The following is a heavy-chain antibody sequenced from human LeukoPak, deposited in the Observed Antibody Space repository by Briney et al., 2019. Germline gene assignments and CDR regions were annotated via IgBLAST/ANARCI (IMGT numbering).Heavy chain of an antibody. CDR2: IKQDGSEK. J-gene: IGHJ6*02. Sequence: GGSLRLSCAASGFTFSSYWMSWVRQAPGKGLEWVANIKQDGSEKYYVDSVKGRFTISRDNAKNSLYLQMNSLRAEDTAVYSCAKNYYGNSGFPCGMDVWGRGTAVTVSS. CDR1: GFTFSSYW. D-gene: IGHD3-22*01. V-gene: IGHV3-7*01. CDR3: AKNYYGNSGFPCGMDV.